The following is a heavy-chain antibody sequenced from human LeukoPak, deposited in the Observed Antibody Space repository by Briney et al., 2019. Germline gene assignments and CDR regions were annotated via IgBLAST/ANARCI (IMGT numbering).Heavy chain of an antibody. CDR2: INSDGSTT. J-gene: IGHJ3*02. V-gene: IGHV3-74*01. CDR3: AKDRWSSPVSSSDM. CDR1: GFTFISYW. D-gene: IGHD2/OR15-2a*01. Sequence: GGSLRLSCAASGFTFISYWMHWVRQAPGKGLVWVSRINSDGSTTSYAASVKGRFTISRDNSKNTLYLQMNSLRADDTAVYYCAKDRWSSPVSSSDMWGQGTMVTVSS.